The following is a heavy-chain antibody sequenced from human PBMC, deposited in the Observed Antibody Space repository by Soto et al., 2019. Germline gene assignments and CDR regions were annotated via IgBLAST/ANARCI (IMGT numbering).Heavy chain of an antibody. D-gene: IGHD3-16*02. Sequence: SETLSLTCTVSGGSISSSSYYWGWVRQPPGKGLEWIASIYYSGSTYYNPSLKSRVTISVDTSKNQFSLKLTSVTAADTAVYYCARQGGPYDYILRSYRAGYFQHWGQGTLVTVSS. CDR3: ARQGGPYDYILRSYRAGYFQH. CDR1: GGSISSSSYY. J-gene: IGHJ1*01. CDR2: IYYSGST. V-gene: IGHV4-39*01.